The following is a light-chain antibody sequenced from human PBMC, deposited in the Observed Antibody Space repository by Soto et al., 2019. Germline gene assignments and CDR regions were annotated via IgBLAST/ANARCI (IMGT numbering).Light chain of an antibody. V-gene: IGLV2-14*01. CDR3: VSFTTSKSYV. Sequence: QSVLTQPASVSGSPGQSITISCTGTSSDVGAYIFVSWYQQYPGKAPKLMIYDITNRPSGVSNRFSGSKAGNTASLTISGLQAEDEADYYCVSFTTSKSYVFGTGTKGT. J-gene: IGLJ1*01. CDR1: SSDVGAYIF. CDR2: DIT.